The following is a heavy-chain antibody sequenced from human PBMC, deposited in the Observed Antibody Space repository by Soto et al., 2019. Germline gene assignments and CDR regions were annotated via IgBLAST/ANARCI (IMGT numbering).Heavy chain of an antibody. D-gene: IGHD3-10*01. CDR2: IRPNNGNT. CDR3: VRDLDGSGSYYTDY. J-gene: IGHJ4*02. Sequence: ASLTVSRKPSGYSFSLCGINWVGQAPVQGLEWMGWIRPNNGNTKYAQNLQGRVTTTTDTSTSTAYMELKSLRSDDTAVYYCVRDLDGSGSYYTDYWGPGTLVTGSS. V-gene: IGHV1-18*01. CDR1: GYSFSLCG.